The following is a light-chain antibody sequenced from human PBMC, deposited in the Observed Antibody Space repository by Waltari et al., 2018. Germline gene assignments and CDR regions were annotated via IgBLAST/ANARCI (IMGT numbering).Light chain of an antibody. V-gene: IGKV1-5*03. CDR1: QTISTW. CDR2: KAS. J-gene: IGKJ1*01. CDR3: QQYKSYPLT. Sequence: DIQMTQSPSTLSASVGDRVTITCRASQTISTWLAWYQQKPGKAPNLRIYKASSLESGVPSRFSGSGSGTEFTLTISSLQPDDFATYYCQQYKSYPLTFGQGTKVEIK.